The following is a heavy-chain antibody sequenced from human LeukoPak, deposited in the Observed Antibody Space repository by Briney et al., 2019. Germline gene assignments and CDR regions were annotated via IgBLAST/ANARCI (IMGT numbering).Heavy chain of an antibody. V-gene: IGHV3-33*07. CDR1: GFTFNKYA. CDR3: ARDRDWGCSYCSY. CDR2: IWFDGSNK. J-gene: IGHJ4*02. D-gene: IGHD7-27*01. Sequence: GGSLRLSCAASGFTFNKYAMTWVRQAPGKGLEWVAVIWFDGSNKYYEDSVKGRFTISRDNSKNTLYLQMNSLRAEDTAVYYCARDRDWGCSYCSYWGQGTLVTVSS.